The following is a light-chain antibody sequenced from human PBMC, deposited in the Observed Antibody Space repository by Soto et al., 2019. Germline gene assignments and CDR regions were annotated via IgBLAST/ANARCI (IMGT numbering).Light chain of an antibody. Sequence: EIVMTQSPGTLSVSPGERATLSCRASQSVSSNLAWYQQRPGQSPRLLIYGASTRATGIPVRFSGSGSGTDFTLTISSLQSEDFAVYYCQQYGSSPLTFGPGTKVDIK. J-gene: IGKJ3*01. CDR2: GAS. CDR1: QSVSSN. V-gene: IGKV3-15*01. CDR3: QQYGSSPLT.